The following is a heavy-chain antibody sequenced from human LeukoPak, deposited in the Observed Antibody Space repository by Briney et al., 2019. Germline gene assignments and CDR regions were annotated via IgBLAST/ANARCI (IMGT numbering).Heavy chain of an antibody. V-gene: IGHV3-23*01. D-gene: IGHD6-19*01. Sequence: GGPLRLSCAASGFTFSSYAMSWVRQAPGKGLEWVSAISGSGGSTYYADSVKGRFTIPRDNSKNTLYLQMNSLRAEDTAVYYCAKDFEYSSGWYGYWGQGTLVTVSS. CDR1: GFTFSSYA. J-gene: IGHJ4*02. CDR2: ISGSGGST. CDR3: AKDFEYSSGWYGY.